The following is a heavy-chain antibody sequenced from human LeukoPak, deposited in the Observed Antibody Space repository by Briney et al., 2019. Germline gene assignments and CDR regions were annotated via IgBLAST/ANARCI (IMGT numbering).Heavy chain of an antibody. CDR3: ARASLESSLHY. D-gene: IGHD3-3*01. Sequence: KPSETLSLTCTVSGGSISSYYWSWLRQPPGKGLEWIGYIYYSGSTNYNPSLKSRVTISLDTSKNQFSLRLSSVTAADTAVYYCARASLESSLHYWGQGTLVTVSS. CDR1: GGSISSYY. V-gene: IGHV4-59*01. CDR2: IYYSGST. J-gene: IGHJ4*02.